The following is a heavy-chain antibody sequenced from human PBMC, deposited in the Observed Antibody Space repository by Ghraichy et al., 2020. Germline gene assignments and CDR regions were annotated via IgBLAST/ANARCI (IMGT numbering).Heavy chain of an antibody. J-gene: IGHJ2*01. CDR3: AKDLGGSFVRGEQNGYFDR. V-gene: IGHV3-30*18. Sequence: GGSLRLSCVASGFTFSRYAMHWFRQAPGKGLDWVAVISYDGSNEFYADSVKGRFTISRDISKNTLYLQMNSLKPEDTAVYYCAKDLGGSFVRGEQNGYFDRWGRGSLVTVSS. CDR2: ISYDGSNE. CDR1: GFTFSRYA. D-gene: IGHD6-6*01.